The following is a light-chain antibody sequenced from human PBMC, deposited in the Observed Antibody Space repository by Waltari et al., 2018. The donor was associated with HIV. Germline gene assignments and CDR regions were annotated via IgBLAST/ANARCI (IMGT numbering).Light chain of an antibody. V-gene: IGLV3-25*03. CDR2: KDS. CDR3: QSADSSGTFYV. Sequence: SYELTQPPSVSVSPGQTARITCSGDALPKHYAYWYQQKPGQAPVLVIYKDSERPSGIPERFSGSSSVTTVTLTISGVQAEDEADYYCQSADSSGTFYVFGTGTKVTVL. CDR1: ALPKHY. J-gene: IGLJ1*01.